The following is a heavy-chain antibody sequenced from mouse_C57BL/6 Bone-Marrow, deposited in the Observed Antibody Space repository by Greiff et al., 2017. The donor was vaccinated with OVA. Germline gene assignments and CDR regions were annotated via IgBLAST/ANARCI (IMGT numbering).Heavy chain of an antibody. CDR2: INYSGST. CDR1: GYSITSGYD. J-gene: IGHJ2*01. D-gene: IGHD1-1*01. CDR3: AREGYYGSSYYFDY. V-gene: IGHV3-1*01. Sequence: VQLKESGPGMVKPSQSLSLTCTVTGYSITSGYDWHWIRHFPGNKLEWMGYINYSGSTNYNPSLKSRISITHDTSKNHFFLKLNSVTTEDTATYYCAREGYYGSSYYFDYWGKGTTLTVSS.